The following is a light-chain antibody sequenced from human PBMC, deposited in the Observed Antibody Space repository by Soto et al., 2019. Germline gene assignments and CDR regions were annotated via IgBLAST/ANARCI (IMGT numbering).Light chain of an antibody. V-gene: IGKV3-20*01. J-gene: IGKJ4*01. Sequence: EIVLTQSPGTLSLSPGERATLSCRASQSVSSSYLAWYQQKPGQAPRLLIYDASRRATGIPERSGGSGSGADFPITISILSAEDFAVYYGQQYGYSPAFGGGTKVEIK. CDR3: QQYGYSPA. CDR1: QSVSSSY. CDR2: DAS.